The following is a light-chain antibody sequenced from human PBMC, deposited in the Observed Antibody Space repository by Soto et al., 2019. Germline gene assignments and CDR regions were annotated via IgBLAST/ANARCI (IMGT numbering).Light chain of an antibody. CDR3: QQXYSTPLT. Sequence: DIQMTQSPSSLSASVGDRVTITCRASQSISSYLNWYQQKPGKAPKLLIYAASSLQSGVPSRFSGSGSGTDFTLTISSLQPEDFATYYCQQXYSTPLTLGGGTKV. CDR1: QSISSY. CDR2: AAS. J-gene: IGKJ4*01. V-gene: IGKV1-39*01.